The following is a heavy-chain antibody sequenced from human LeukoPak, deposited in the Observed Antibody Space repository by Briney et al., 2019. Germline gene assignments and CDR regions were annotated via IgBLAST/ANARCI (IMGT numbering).Heavy chain of an antibody. CDR2: ISTSGSPI. V-gene: IGHV3-21*01. Sequence: GGSLRLSCAASGFTFSSYSMNWVRQAPGKGLEWVSSISTSGSPIYYADSVKGRFTISRDNAKNSLYLQMNSLRAEDTAVYYCARDLGDYVGYDGFDIWGQGTMVTVSS. D-gene: IGHD4-17*01. J-gene: IGHJ3*02. CDR3: ARDLGDYVGYDGFDI. CDR1: GFTFSSYS.